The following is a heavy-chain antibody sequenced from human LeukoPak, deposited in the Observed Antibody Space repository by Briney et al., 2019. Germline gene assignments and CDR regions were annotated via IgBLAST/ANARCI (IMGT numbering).Heavy chain of an antibody. CDR1: GYTFTSYY. D-gene: IGHD3-9*01. Sequence: GASVKVSCKASGYTFTSYYMHWVRQAPGQGLEWMGIINPTGGSTNYAQKFQGRVTVTRDTSTSTVYMELSSLRSEDTAVYYCARGNFDILTGNWFDPWGQGTLVTVSS. V-gene: IGHV1-46*01. CDR3: ARGNFDILTGNWFDP. J-gene: IGHJ5*02. CDR2: INPTGGST.